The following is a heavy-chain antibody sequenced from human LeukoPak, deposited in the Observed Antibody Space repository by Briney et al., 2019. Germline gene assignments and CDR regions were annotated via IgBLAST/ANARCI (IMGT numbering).Heavy chain of an antibody. CDR1: GGTFSSYA. CDR3: ASPTFDY. J-gene: IGHJ4*02. CDR2: IILIFGTA. Sequence: ASVKVSRKASGGTFSSYAISWVRQAPGQGLEWMGGIILIFGTANYAQKFQGRVTITADESTSTAYMELSGLRSEDTAVYYCASPTFDYWGQGTLVTVSS. V-gene: IGHV1-69*13.